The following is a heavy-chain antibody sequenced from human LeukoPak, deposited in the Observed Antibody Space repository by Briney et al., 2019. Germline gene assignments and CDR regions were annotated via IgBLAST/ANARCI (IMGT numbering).Heavy chain of an antibody. CDR1: GGTFSSYA. J-gene: IGHJ4*02. V-gene: IGHV1-69*05. CDR3: ARGGQTGTRASSPFDY. Sequence: GASVKVSCKASGGTFSSYAISWVRQAPGQGLEWMGGIIPIFGTANYAQKFQGRVTITTDESTSTAYMKLSSLRSEDTAVYYCARGGQTGTRASSPFDYWGQGTLVTVSS. CDR2: IIPIFGTA. D-gene: IGHD1-7*01.